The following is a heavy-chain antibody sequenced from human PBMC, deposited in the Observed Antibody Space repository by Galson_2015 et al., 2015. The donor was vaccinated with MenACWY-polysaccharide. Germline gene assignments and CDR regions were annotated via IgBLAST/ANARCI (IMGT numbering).Heavy chain of an antibody. CDR1: GFTFSHYG. J-gene: IGHJ5*02. D-gene: IGHD6-25*01. Sequence: SLRLSCAASGFTFSHYGMHWVRQARGKGLEWVAVIWYDGSNKYYADSVNGRFTISRDNSKITLYLQMNSLRAEDTAMYYCVRDVGGIAAAGTKGWFDPWGQGSLVTVSS. CDR2: IWYDGSNK. V-gene: IGHV3-33*01. CDR3: VRDVGGIAAAGTKGWFDP.